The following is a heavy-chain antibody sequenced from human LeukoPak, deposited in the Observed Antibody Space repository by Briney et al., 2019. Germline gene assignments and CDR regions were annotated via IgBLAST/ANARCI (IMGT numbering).Heavy chain of an antibody. J-gene: IGHJ2*01. D-gene: IGHD3-3*02. CDR2: MYMSGSA. CDR1: GGSISTYY. V-gene: IGHV4-4*09. CDR3: ARHMHFWSKPYFDL. Sequence: TSETLSLTCTVSGGSISTYYWSWIRQPPGKGLEWIGYMYMSGSAYYNLSLKSRVTISVDTSKNQFSLKLSSVTAADTAVYYCARHMHFWSKPYFDLWGRGTLVAVSS.